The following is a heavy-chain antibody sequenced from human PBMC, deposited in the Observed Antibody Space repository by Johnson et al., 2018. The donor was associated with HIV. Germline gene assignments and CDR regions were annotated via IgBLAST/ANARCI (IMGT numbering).Heavy chain of an antibody. D-gene: IGHD3-10*01. CDR1: GFTFDDYA. J-gene: IGHJ3*01. CDR2: ISYDGSNK. Sequence: QVQLVESGGGLVQPGGSLRLSCAASGFTFDDYAMHWVRQDPGKGLEWVAVISYDGSNKYYADSVKGRFTNSRDNSKNTQYLQMNSLRAEDTAVYYCARVRDRGARDDAFDVWGQGTVVTVSS. CDR3: ARVRDRGARDDAFDV. V-gene: IGHV3-30*03.